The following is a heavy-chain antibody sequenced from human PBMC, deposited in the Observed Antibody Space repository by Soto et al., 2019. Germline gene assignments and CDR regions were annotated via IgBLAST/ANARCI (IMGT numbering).Heavy chain of an antibody. D-gene: IGHD6-19*01. CDR3: ARGGIAVAGHSYYYYGMDV. Sequence: QVQLQQWGAGLLKPSETLSLTCAVYGGSFSGYYWSWIRQPPGKGLEWIGEINHSGSTNYNPALKSRVTISVDTSKNQFSLELSSVTAADSAVYYCARGGIAVAGHSYYYYGMDVWGQGTTVTVSS. CDR1: GGSFSGYY. V-gene: IGHV4-34*01. J-gene: IGHJ6*02. CDR2: INHSGST.